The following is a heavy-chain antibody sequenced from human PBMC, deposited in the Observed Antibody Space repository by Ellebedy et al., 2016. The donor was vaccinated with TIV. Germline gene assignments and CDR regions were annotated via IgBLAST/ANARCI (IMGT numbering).Heavy chain of an antibody. Sequence: SETLSLXXTVSGGSISSTDYFWSWIRQSPGKGLEWIGYIDYSGNTNSNPSLESRVAISQDTSKDQFSLKLNSVTAADTAVYYCARGVEMATIEHGYYFDYWGQGTLVTVSS. J-gene: IGHJ4*02. CDR3: ARGVEMATIEHGYYFDY. V-gene: IGHV4-61*08. CDR2: IDYSGNT. CDR1: GGSISSTDYF. D-gene: IGHD5-24*01.